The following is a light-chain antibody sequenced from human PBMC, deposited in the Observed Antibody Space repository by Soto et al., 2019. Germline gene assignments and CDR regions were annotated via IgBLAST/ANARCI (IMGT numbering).Light chain of an antibody. V-gene: IGKV3-20*01. CDR2: GAS. J-gene: IGKJ1*01. Sequence: EIVLTQSPGTLSLSPGERATLSCRASQSVSNNYLAWYQQKPGQAPRLLIYGASNRATGIPDRFSGSGSGTEFTLTITSLQSEDFALYYCQQYHNLWTFGRGTEVEIK. CDR3: QQYHNLWT. CDR1: QSVSNNY.